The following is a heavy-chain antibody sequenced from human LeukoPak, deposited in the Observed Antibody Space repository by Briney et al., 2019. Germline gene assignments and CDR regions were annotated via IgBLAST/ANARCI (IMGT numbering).Heavy chain of an antibody. CDR3: ARDRSSGDFWSGYQYYYGMDV. CDR1: GFTFSSYS. Sequence: PGGSLRLSCAASGFTFSSYSMNWVRQAPGKGLEWVSSISSSSSYIYYADSVKGRFTISRDNAKNSLYLQMDSLRAEDTAVYYCARDRSSGDFWSGYQYYYGMDVWDQGTTVTVSS. CDR2: ISSSSSYI. J-gene: IGHJ6*02. D-gene: IGHD3-3*01. V-gene: IGHV3-21*01.